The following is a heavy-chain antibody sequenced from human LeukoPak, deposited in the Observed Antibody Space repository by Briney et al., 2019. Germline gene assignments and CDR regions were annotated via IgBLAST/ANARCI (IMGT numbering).Heavy chain of an antibody. D-gene: IGHD5-18*01. Sequence: PGGSLRLSCAASGFTFDDYAMHWVRQAPGKGLEWVSGISWNSGSIGYADSVKGRSTISRDNAKNSLYLQMNSLRAEDTALYYCAKDGGFTAMVELDYWGQGTLVTASS. CDR1: GFTFDDYA. J-gene: IGHJ4*02. CDR3: AKDGGFTAMVELDY. V-gene: IGHV3-9*01. CDR2: ISWNSGSI.